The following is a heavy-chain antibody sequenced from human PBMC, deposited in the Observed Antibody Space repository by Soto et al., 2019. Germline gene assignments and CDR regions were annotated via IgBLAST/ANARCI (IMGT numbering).Heavy chain of an antibody. CDR3: AKDRGDAFEEGYDFDY. CDR2: ITAGGGRL. Sequence: GSLRLSWAASGFSINNYAVSWVRQAPGKGLEWVSGITAGGGRLYFADSVNGRFTISRDSSKNTLHLQMNSLRVEDTAVYYCAKDRGDAFEEGYDFDYWGQGIVVTVSS. D-gene: IGHD3-16*01. V-gene: IGHV3-23*01. J-gene: IGHJ4*02. CDR1: GFSINNYA.